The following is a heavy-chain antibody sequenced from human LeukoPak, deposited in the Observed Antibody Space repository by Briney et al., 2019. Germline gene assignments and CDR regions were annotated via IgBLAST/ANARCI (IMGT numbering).Heavy chain of an antibody. CDR2: IYTSGST. V-gene: IGHV4-61*09. CDR3: ARDRRYSYGPEDYYYMDV. Sequence: SQTLSLTCTVSGGSISSGSYYWSWIRQPAGKGLEWIGHIYTSGSTNYKSSLKSRVTMSVDTSKNQFSLKLSSVTAADTAVYYCARDRRYSYGPEDYYYMDVWGKGTTVTISS. J-gene: IGHJ6*03. CDR1: GGSISSGSYY. D-gene: IGHD5-18*01.